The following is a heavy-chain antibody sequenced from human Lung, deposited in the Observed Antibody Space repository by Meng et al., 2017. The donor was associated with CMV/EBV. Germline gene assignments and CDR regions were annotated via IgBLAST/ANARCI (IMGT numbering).Heavy chain of an antibody. V-gene: IGHV1-69*05. J-gene: IGHJ6*02. Sequence: SVXVSCXASGGTFSSYAISWVRQAPGQGLEWMGGIIPIFGTANYAQKFQGRVTITTDESTSTAYMELSSLRSEDTAVYYCATLPEGAIFGDYGMDVWGQGTTVTVSS. D-gene: IGHD3-3*01. CDR1: GGTFSSYA. CDR3: ATLPEGAIFGDYGMDV. CDR2: IIPIFGTA.